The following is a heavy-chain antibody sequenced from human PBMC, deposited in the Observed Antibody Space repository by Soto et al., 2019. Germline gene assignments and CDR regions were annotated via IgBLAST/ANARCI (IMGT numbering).Heavy chain of an antibody. CDR1: RFTLSDYY. D-gene: IGHD1-1*01. Sequence: GGSLRLSCTASRFTLSDYYMNWIRQAPGKGLEWVSYISNSASSTIYYADSVKGRFTVSRDSAKNSLYLQMNSLRAEDTAVYYSARDFRNLGSDVWGTGTTVTVSS. J-gene: IGHJ6*04. CDR3: ARDFRNLGSDV. CDR2: ISNSASSTI. V-gene: IGHV3-11*01.